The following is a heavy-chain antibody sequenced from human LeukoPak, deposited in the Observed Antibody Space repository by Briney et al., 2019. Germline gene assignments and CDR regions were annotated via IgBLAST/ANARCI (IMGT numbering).Heavy chain of an antibody. CDR2: IYSGGST. CDR3: ARIVPNYDFWSGLIPDYFDY. D-gene: IGHD3-3*01. J-gene: IGHJ4*02. V-gene: IGHV3-53*01. Sequence: GGSLRLPCAASGFTVSSNYMSWVRQAPGKGLEWVSVIYSGGSTYYADSVKGRFTISRDNSKNTLYLQMNSLRAEDTAVYYCARIVPNYDFWSGLIPDYFDYWGQGTLVTVSS. CDR1: GFTVSSNY.